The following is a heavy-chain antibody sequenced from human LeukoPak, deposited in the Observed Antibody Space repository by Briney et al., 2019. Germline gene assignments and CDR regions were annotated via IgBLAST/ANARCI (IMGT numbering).Heavy chain of an antibody. CDR2: IKQDGSEK. Sequence: PRGSLRLSCAASGFTFSSYWMSWVRQAPGKGLEWVANIKQDGSEKYYVDSVKGRFTISRDNAKNSLYLQMNSLRAEDTAVYYCANCPSTTGGAFDIWGQGTMVTVSS. J-gene: IGHJ3*02. V-gene: IGHV3-7*03. CDR3: ANCPSTTGGAFDI. D-gene: IGHD5/OR15-5a*01. CDR1: GFTFSSYW.